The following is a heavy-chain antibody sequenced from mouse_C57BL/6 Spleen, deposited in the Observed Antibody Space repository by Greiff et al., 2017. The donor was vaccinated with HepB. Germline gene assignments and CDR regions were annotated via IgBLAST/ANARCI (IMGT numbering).Heavy chain of an antibody. Sequence: QVQLKESGPGLVQPSQSLSITCTVSGFSLTSYGVHWVRQSPGKGLEWLGVIWSGGSTDYNAAFISRLSIRKDNSKSQVFFKMNSLQADDTAIYYCASYYYGSIYAMDYWGQGTSVTVSS. D-gene: IGHD1-1*01. CDR3: ASYYYGSIYAMDY. CDR2: IWSGGST. V-gene: IGHV2-2*01. J-gene: IGHJ4*01. CDR1: GFSLTSYG.